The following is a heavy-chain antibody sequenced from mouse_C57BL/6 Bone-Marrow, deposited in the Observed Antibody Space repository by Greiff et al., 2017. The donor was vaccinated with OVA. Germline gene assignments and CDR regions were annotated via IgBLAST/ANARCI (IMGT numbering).Heavy chain of an antibody. CDR3: VRPGFAY. CDR1: GFSFNTYA. V-gene: IGHV10-1*01. J-gene: IGHJ3*01. Sequence: EVKLVESGGGLVQPKGSLKFSCAASGFSFNTYAMNWVRQAPGKGLEWVARIRSKSNNYATYYADSVKDRFTISRDDSESMLYLQMNNLKTEDTAMYYCVRPGFAYWGQGTLVTVSA. CDR2: IRSKSNNYAT.